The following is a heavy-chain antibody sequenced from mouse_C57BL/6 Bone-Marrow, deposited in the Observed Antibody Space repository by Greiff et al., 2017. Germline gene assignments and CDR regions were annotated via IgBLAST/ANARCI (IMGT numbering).Heavy chain of an antibody. CDR1: GYSFTGYY. Sequence: VQLQQSGPELVKPGASVKISCKASGYSFTGYYMNWVKQSPEKSLEWIGEINPSTGGTTYTQKFKAKATLTVDKSSSTAYMQRKSLTSEDSAVYYCANLDYWGQGTTLTVSS. J-gene: IGHJ2*01. V-gene: IGHV1-42*01. CDR2: INPSTGGT. CDR3: ANLDY.